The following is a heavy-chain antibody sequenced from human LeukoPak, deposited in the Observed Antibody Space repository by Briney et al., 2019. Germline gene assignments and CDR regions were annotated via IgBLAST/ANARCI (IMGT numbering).Heavy chain of an antibody. CDR3: ARRRMVRGVVGALDV. V-gene: IGHV4-59*08. CDR1: GGSISSYY. J-gene: IGHJ6*02. Sequence: PSETLSLTCTVSGGSISSYYWSWIRQPPGKGLEWIGYIYYSGSTNYNPSLKSRVTISVDTSKNQFSLKLSSVTAADTAVYYCARRRMVRGVVGALDVWGQGTTVTVSS. D-gene: IGHD3-10*01. CDR2: IYYSGST.